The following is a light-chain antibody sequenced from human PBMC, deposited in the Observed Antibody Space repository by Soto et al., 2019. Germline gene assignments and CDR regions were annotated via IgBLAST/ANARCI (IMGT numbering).Light chain of an antibody. CDR2: DVN. CDR1: SSDVGGYNY. CDR3: SPFTSRYTVV. V-gene: IGLV2-14*01. J-gene: IGLJ2*01. Sequence: QSVLTQPASVSGSPGQSITISCTGTSSDVGGYNYVSWYQQHPGKAPKSIIYDVNSRPSGVSNRFSGSKSGNTASLTISVLQAEDEADYYCSPFTSRYTVVFGGGTKLTVL.